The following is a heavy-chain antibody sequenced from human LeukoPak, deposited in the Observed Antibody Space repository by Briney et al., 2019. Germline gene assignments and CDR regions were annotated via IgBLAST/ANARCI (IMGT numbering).Heavy chain of an antibody. J-gene: IGHJ5*02. V-gene: IGHV4-34*01. D-gene: IGHD3-10*01. CDR2: INHSGST. CDR1: GGSFSGYY. CDR3: ARSHKAYYYGSGSYRFDP. Sequence: SETLSLTCAVYGGSFSGYYWSWIRQPPGKGLEWIGEINHSGSTNYNPSLKSRVTISVDTSKNQFSLKLSSVTAADTAVYYCARSHKAYYYGSGSYRFDPWGQGTLVTVSS.